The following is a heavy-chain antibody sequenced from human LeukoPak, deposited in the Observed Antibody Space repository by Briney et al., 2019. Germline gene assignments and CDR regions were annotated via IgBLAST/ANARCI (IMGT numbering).Heavy chain of an antibody. V-gene: IGHV3-48*01. Sequence: HAGGSLRLSCAASRFTFSSYSMNWVRQAPGKGLEWVSYISSSGSTIYYADSVKGRFTISRDNSKNTLSLQMNSLRADDTAVYYCVALGAAFDVWGQGAMVTVSS. CDR1: RFTFSSYS. CDR2: ISSSGSTI. J-gene: IGHJ3*01. D-gene: IGHD3-16*01. CDR3: VALGAAFDV.